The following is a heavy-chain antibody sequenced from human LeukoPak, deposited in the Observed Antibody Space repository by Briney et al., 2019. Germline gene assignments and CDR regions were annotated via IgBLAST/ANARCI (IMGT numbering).Heavy chain of an antibody. Sequence: SETLSLTCTVSGGSISSSGHYWGWIRQPPGKGLEWIGSIFASGSSDYNPSLKSRVTISVDTSKNQFSLKLRSVTAADTAVYYCARLGGYHDPPDYWGQGTLVTVSS. CDR3: ARLGGYHDPPDY. V-gene: IGHV4-39*01. D-gene: IGHD3-16*02. CDR2: IFASGSS. CDR1: GGSISSSGHY. J-gene: IGHJ4*02.